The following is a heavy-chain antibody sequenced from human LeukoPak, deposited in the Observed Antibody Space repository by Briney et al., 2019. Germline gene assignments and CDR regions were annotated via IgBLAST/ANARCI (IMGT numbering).Heavy chain of an antibody. Sequence: GGSLRLSCAASGFTFSNYAMAWVRQAPGKGLEWVAVITYDGGKTYYADSVKGRFTISRDNSRNTLYLQMSSLRAEDAAVFYCARDLTGGYCSDYWGQGTLVTVSS. V-gene: IGHV3-30-3*01. CDR1: GFTFSNYA. D-gene: IGHD3-16*01. J-gene: IGHJ4*02. CDR2: ITYDGGKT. CDR3: ARDLTGGYCSDY.